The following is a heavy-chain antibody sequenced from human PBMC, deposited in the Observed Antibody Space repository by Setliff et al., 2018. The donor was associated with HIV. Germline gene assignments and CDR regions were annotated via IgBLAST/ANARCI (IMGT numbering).Heavy chain of an antibody. V-gene: IGHV1-3*01. CDR1: GYTFTNFA. CDR3: ARSGCSGDCYFWDLDY. Sequence: ASVKVSCKASGYTFTNFAIHWLRQAPGQRFEWVGWINAGKGDTKYAQNFQGRVTISSDTSATTAFMEMRSLKSEDTAVYYCARSGCSGDCYFWDLDYWGQGTVVTVSS. CDR2: INAGKGDT. J-gene: IGHJ4*02. D-gene: IGHD2-21*02.